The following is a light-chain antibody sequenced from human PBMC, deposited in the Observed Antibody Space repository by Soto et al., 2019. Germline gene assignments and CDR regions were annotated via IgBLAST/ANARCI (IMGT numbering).Light chain of an antibody. CDR3: QHWHGFSWT. CDR1: QSINDW. Sequence: DIQMTQSPSTLSASVGDRVTITCRASQSINDWVAWYQQKPGRAPKFLIYKASNLESGVPSRFSGRGSGKEFTLTISSLQPDDFATYYCQHWHGFSWTFGQGTKVEIK. V-gene: IGKV1-5*03. J-gene: IGKJ1*01. CDR2: KAS.